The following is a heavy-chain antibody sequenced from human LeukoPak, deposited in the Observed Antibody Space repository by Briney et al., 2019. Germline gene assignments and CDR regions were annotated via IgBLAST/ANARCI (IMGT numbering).Heavy chain of an antibody. D-gene: IGHD6-13*01. CDR3: ARALSRKSSSWYPYYYYGMDV. J-gene: IGHJ6*02. V-gene: IGHV4-59*01. Sequence: TPSETLSLTCTVSGGSISSYYWSWIRQPPGKGLEWIGYIYYSGSTNYNPSLKSRVTISVDTSMNQFSLKLSSVTAADTAVYYCARALSRKSSSWYPYYYYGMDVWGQGTTVTVSS. CDR1: GGSISSYY. CDR2: IYYSGST.